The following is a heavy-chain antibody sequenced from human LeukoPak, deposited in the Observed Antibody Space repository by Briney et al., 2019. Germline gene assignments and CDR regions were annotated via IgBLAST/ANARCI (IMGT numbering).Heavy chain of an antibody. V-gene: IGHV3-30*03. J-gene: IGHJ6*02. CDR1: GFTFSSYG. D-gene: IGHD4-17*01. Sequence: GGSLRLSCAASGFTFSSYGMHWVRQTPGKGLEWVAVISYDGSNKYYADSVKGRFTISRDNSKNTLYLQMNSLRAEDTAVYYCATTVPKARSYYYGMDVWGQGTTVTVSS. CDR3: ATTVPKARSYYYGMDV. CDR2: ISYDGSNK.